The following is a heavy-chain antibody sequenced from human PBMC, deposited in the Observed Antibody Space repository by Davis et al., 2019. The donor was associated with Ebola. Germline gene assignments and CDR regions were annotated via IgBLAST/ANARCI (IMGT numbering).Heavy chain of an antibody. CDR2: ISGSGGST. V-gene: IGHV3-23*01. CDR3: AKLATVSPMGFDY. Sequence: GESLKISCAASGFTFSSYAMSWVRQAPGKGLEWVSAISGSGGSTYYADSVKGRFTISRDNSKNTLYLQMNSLGAEDTAVYYCAKLATVSPMGFDYWGQGTLVTVSS. CDR1: GFTFSSYA. J-gene: IGHJ4*02. D-gene: IGHD4-17*01.